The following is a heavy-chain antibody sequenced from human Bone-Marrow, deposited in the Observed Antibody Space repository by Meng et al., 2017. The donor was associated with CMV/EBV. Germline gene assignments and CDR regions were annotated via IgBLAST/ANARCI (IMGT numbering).Heavy chain of an antibody. D-gene: IGHD3-3*01. CDR3: ARAYDFWNGFFDY. CDR1: GFIFGDHA. CDR2: ISYDGSTK. V-gene: IGHV3-30*01. Sequence: GESLKISCSASGFIFGDHAMHWVRQAPGKGLEWVAVISYDGSTKYFADSVKGRFTISRDNSKNTLYLLMNTLRAEDTAVYYCARAYDFWNGFFDYWGQGTLVTVSS. J-gene: IGHJ4*02.